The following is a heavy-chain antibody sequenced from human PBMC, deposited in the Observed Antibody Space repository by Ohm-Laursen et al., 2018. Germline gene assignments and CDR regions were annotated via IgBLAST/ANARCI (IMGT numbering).Heavy chain of an antibody. CDR2: IKQDGSDK. CDR3: ARDILGDYELIDAFDI. Sequence: SLRLSCSASGFNFINHWMSWVRQAPGKGLEWVANIKQDGSDKNYVDSVKGRFTISRDNAKNSLYLQMNSLRAEDTAVYYCARDILGDYELIDAFDIWGQGTMVTVSS. V-gene: IGHV3-7*03. J-gene: IGHJ3*02. D-gene: IGHD4-17*01. CDR1: GFNFINHW.